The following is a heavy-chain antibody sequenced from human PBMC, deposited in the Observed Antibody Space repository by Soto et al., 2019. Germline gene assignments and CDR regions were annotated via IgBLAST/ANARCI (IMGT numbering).Heavy chain of an antibody. Sequence: GGSLRLSCAASGFKFSNYAMSWVRQAPGKGLEWVSLISATGGGTYYADSVKGRFTISRDNSHNTLYLQVHSLTAEDTAVCYCAKDRRAGGNSAFYFDFWGQGAQVTVS. CDR3: AKDRRAGGNSAFYFDF. CDR2: ISATGGGT. D-gene: IGHD3-16*01. CDR1: GFKFSNYA. J-gene: IGHJ4*02. V-gene: IGHV3-23*01.